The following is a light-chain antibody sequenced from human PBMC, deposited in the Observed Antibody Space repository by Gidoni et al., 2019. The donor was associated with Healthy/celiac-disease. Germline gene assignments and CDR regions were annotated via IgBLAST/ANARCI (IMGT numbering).Light chain of an antibody. V-gene: IGKV3-15*01. J-gene: IGKJ4*01. CDR2: GAS. CDR3: QQYNNWPPLT. Sequence: EILMPQSPATLSVSPGERATLACRASQSVSSNLAWYQQKPGQAPRLLIYGASTRATGIPASFSGSGSGTEFTLTISSLQSEDFAVYDGQQYNNWPPLTFGGGTKVEIK. CDR1: QSVSSN.